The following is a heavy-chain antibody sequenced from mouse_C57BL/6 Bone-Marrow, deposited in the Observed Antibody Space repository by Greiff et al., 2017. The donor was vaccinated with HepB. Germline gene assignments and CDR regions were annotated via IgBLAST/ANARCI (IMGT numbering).Heavy chain of an antibody. Sequence: VKLQESGPELVKPGASVKISCKASGYAFSSSWMNWVKQRPGKGLEWIGRIYPGDGDTNYNGKFKGKATLTADKSSSTAYMQLSSLTSEDSAVYFCAREGGSSTDYYAMDYWGQGTSVTVSS. CDR2: IYPGDGDT. CDR3: AREGGSSTDYYAMDY. D-gene: IGHD1-1*01. CDR1: GYAFSSSW. J-gene: IGHJ4*01. V-gene: IGHV1-82*01.